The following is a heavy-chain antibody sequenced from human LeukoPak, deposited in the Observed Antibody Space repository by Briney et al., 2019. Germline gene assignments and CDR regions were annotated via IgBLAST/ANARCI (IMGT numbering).Heavy chain of an antibody. J-gene: IGHJ4*02. CDR3: ARVRGYCDPPDY. Sequence: TSETLSLTCTLSGRSIGSSTYYWAWLRQPPGKGLEWTGPIHYSGSIHYSPSLKTRVTITVDTAKNQFSLTPSSLTPGDTAVYYCARVRGYCDPPDYWGQGTLVTVSS. CDR2: IHYSGSI. CDR1: GRSIGSSTYY. D-gene: IGHD3-22*01. V-gene: IGHV4-39*01.